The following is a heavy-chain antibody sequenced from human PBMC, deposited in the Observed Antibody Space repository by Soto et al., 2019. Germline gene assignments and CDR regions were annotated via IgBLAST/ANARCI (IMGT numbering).Heavy chain of an antibody. CDR1: GYSISSGYY. J-gene: IGHJ5*02. D-gene: IGHD2-2*01. CDR2: IYHSGST. Sequence: SETLSLTCAVSGYSISSGYYWGWIRQPPGKGLEWIGSIYHSGSTYYNPSLESRVTISVDTSKNQFSLKLSSVTAADTAVYYCARKYQLLPYYNNWFDPWGQGTLVTVSS. V-gene: IGHV4-38-2*01. CDR3: ARKYQLLPYYNNWFDP.